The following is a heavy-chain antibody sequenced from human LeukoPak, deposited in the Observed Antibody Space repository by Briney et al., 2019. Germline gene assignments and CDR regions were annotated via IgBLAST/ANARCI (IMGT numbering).Heavy chain of an antibody. CDR3: ARNNGMDV. J-gene: IGHJ6*02. CDR1: GCAFSSHW. CDR2: VNRDGSET. V-gene: IGHV3-7*03. Sequence: PGGSLRLSCAASGCAFSSHWMTWVRQVPGRGPEWVANVNRDGSETYYLDSVKGRFTISKDNAKNSLYLQMNSLRAEDTALYHCARNNGMDVWGQGTTVIVSS.